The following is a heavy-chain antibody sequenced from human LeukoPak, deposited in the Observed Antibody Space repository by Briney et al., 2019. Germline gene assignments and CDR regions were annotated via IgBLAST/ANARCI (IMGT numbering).Heavy chain of an antibody. J-gene: IGHJ4*02. Sequence: GGSLRLSCAASSFTFTTFGIHWVRQAPGKGLEWVAAISPDGKIEYYTDSVKGRFTVSRDDSKNMIYLQMNSLRGEDSAVYFCAKINNDDDYWGQGALVTVSS. D-gene: IGHD1/OR15-1a*01. CDR3: AKINNDDDY. V-gene: IGHV3-30*18. CDR2: ISPDGKIE. CDR1: SFTFTTFG.